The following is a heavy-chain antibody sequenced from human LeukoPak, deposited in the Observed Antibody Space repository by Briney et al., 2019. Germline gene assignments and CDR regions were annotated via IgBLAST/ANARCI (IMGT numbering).Heavy chain of an antibody. V-gene: IGHV5-51*01. D-gene: IGHD6-19*01. CDR1: GYTFTSYW. CDR2: IYPGDSDT. Sequence: GESLKISRKGSGYTFTSYWIGWVRQMPGKGLEWMGIIYPGDSDTRYSPSFQGQVTISVDKSISTAYLQWSSLKASDTAMYYCARQRSGWANDAFDIWGQGTMVTVSS. CDR3: ARQRSGWANDAFDI. J-gene: IGHJ3*02.